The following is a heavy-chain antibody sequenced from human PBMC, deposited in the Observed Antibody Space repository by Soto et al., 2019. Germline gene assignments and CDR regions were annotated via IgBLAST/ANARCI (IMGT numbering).Heavy chain of an antibody. CDR3: TTDSYFTSQLVRFAY. V-gene: IGHV3-15*07. CDR1: GFTFSTAW. D-gene: IGHD2-21*01. CDR2: IKSQVNGGTP. J-gene: IGHJ4*01. Sequence: TGGARRLSWAASGFTFSTAWINLGRQAPGKGLEGVGRIKSQVNGGTPDFAAPVRGRVAISRDDSRSMVYLQMNRLKTEDTAVYYCTTDSYFTSQLVRFAYWGLGTLVPVSS.